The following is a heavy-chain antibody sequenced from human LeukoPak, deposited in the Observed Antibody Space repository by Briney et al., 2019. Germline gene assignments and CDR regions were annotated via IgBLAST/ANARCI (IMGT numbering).Heavy chain of an antibody. J-gene: IGHJ4*02. V-gene: IGHV4-59*01. Sequence: SETLSLTCTVSGGSISSYYWSWIRQPPGKGLEWIGYIYSSGSTNYNPSLKSRVIISLDTSKSQFSLKLSSVTAADTAVYYCARSSSARMFFDYWGQGSLVTVSS. CDR2: IYSSGST. CDR3: ARSSSARMFFDY. CDR1: GGSISSYY. D-gene: IGHD2/OR15-2a*01.